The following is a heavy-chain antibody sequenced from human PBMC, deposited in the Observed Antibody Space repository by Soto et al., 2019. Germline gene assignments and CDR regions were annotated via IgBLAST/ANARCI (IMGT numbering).Heavy chain of an antibody. CDR2: FYYTGGT. D-gene: IGHD3-3*01. CDR1: GASISSSRSY. V-gene: IGHV4-39*01. J-gene: IGHJ4*02. Sequence: WETLSLTCTVSGASISSSRSYWGLVRQPPGKRLEWIVSFYYTGGTYSTYYNPSLKRRVTLSVDTSKSQFSLNLRSVTAADTAVYYCASPRQGNYDFLSGYYALDYWGQGTLVTVSS. CDR3: ASPRQGNYDFLSGYYALDY.